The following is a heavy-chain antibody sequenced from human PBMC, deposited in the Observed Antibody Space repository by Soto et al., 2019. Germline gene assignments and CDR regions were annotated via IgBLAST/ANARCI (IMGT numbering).Heavy chain of an antibody. CDR1: AFTFSSYV. CDR3: EKVDQYVSGSVGIFDP. V-gene: IGHV3-23*01. Sequence: EVQLLESGGGLVQPGGSLRLSCAASAFTFSSYVMSWVRQAPGQGLEWVSTITSSASSTYYADSAKGRFTISRENSNNTLYLQLNSLRAEDMAVYFCEKVDQYVSGSVGIFDPWGQGTLVTVSS. J-gene: IGHJ5*02. CDR2: ITSSASST. D-gene: IGHD3-10*01.